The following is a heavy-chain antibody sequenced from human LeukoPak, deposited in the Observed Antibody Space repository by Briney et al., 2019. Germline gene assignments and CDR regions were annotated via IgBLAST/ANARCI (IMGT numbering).Heavy chain of an antibody. CDR3: ARDGLRYFDWGHAFDI. J-gene: IGHJ3*02. CDR2: IYHSGST. Sequence: PSETLSLTCTVSGYSISSGYYWGWIRQPPGKGLEWIGSIYHSGSTYYNPSLKSRVTISVDTSKNQFSLKLSSVTAADTAVYYCARDGLRYFDWGHAFDIWGQGTMVTVSS. CDR1: GYSISSGYY. D-gene: IGHD3-9*01. V-gene: IGHV4-38-2*02.